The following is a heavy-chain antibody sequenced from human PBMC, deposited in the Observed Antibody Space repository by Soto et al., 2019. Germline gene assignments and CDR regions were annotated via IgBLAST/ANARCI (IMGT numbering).Heavy chain of an antibody. Sequence: QVQLQESGPGLVKPSQTLSLTCTVSGGSISSGGYYWSWIRQHPGKGLEWIGYIYYSGSTYYNPSPKSRVTISVDTSKNQFSLNLSSVTAADTVVYYCARAGYCSGRSWHTLYYFDYWGQGTLGNVSS. CDR1: GGSISSGGYY. V-gene: IGHV4-31*03. J-gene: IGHJ4*02. CDR2: IYYSGST. CDR3: ARAGYCSGRSWHTLYYFDY. D-gene: IGHD2-15*01.